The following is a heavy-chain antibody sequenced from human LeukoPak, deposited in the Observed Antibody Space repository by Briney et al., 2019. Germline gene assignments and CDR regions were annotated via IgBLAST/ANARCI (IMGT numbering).Heavy chain of an antibody. CDR3: AGITGEPPYFDY. CDR1: GGSISSGSYY. D-gene: IGHD7-27*01. J-gene: IGHJ4*02. Sequence: SQTLSLTCTVSGGSISSGSYYWSWIRQPPGKGLEWIGYIYYSGSTNYNPSLKSRVTISVDTSKNQFSLKLSSVTAADTAVYYCAGITGEPPYFDYWGQGTLVTVSS. CDR2: IYYSGST. V-gene: IGHV4-61*01.